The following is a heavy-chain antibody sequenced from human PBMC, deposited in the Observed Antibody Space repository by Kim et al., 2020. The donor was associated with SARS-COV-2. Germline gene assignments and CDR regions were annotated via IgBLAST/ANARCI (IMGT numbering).Heavy chain of an antibody. V-gene: IGHV3-23*01. D-gene: IGHD2-15*01. CDR2: VTRFGGDT. Sequence: GGSLRLSCAASGFIFGDYAMSWVRQAPGKGLEWVSGVTRFGGDTYYADSVKGRFTISRDNYKNTVYLQMSTLRAEDTAVYYCAKNEGGGTCQHYFNFWGQGSLVAVSS. CDR3: AKNEGGGTCQHYFNF. J-gene: IGHJ4*02. CDR1: GFIFGDYA.